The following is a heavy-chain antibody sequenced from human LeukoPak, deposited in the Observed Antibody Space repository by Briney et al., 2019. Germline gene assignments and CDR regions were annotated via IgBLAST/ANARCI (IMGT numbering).Heavy chain of an antibody. J-gene: IGHJ4*02. V-gene: IGHV3-23*01. D-gene: IGHD3-10*01. CDR3: AKDQMVYYYGSGGSVFDY. CDR1: GFTFSSYA. CDR2: ISGSGGST. Sequence: GGSLRLSCAASGFTFSSYAMSWVRQAPGKGLEWVSAISGSGGSTYYADSVKGRFTISRDNSKNTLYLQMNSLRAEDTAEYYCAKDQMVYYYGSGGSVFDYWGQGTLVTVSS.